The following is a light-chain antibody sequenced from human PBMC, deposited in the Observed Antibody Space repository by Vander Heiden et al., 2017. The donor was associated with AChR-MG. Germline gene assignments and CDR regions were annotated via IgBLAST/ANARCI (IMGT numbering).Light chain of an antibody. CDR2: AAS. J-gene: IGKJ1*01. Sequence: DIQMTQSPASVSASVGDRVTTTSRASQGIIRWLAWYQQKPGKAPKLLIHAASSLQSGVPSRFSGSGSGTDFTLTISGRQSEDFGTYYCQKASSFPRPFGQRTKVEIK. CDR3: QKASSFPRP. V-gene: IGKV1-12*01. CDR1: QGIIRW.